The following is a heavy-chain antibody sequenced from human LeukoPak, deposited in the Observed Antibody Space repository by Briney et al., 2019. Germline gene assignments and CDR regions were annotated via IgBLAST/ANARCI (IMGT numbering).Heavy chain of an antibody. Sequence: GGSLRLSCAASGFTFSSYWMHWVRQAPGKGLEWVAVISYDGSNKYYADSVKGRFTISRDNSKNTLYLQMNSLRAEDTAVYYCAKDLCSSTSCGHFDYWGQGTLVTVSS. J-gene: IGHJ4*02. D-gene: IGHD2-2*01. CDR1: GFTFSSYW. V-gene: IGHV3-30*18. CDR2: ISYDGSNK. CDR3: AKDLCSSTSCGHFDY.